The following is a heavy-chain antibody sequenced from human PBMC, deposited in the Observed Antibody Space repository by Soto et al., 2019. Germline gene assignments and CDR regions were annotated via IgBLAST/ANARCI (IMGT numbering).Heavy chain of an antibody. CDR2: ISYDGSNK. D-gene: IGHD3-10*01. V-gene: IGHV3-30-3*02. CDR3: AKRGDAQGGFDY. Sequence: GGSLRLSCAASGFTFSSYAMHWVRQAPGKGLEWVAVISYDGSNKYYADSVKGRFTISRDNSKNTLYLQMNSLRAEDTAVYYCAKRGDAQGGFDYWGQGTLVTVSS. CDR1: GFTFSSYA. J-gene: IGHJ4*02.